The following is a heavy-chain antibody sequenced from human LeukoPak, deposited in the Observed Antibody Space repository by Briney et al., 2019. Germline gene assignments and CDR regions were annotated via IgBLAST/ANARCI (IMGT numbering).Heavy chain of an antibody. Sequence: GGSLRLSCAPSGYTFSRDWTHCVPQAPGKGRVWVSHIRGEGNDTTYADSVKGRYTVSRDNPRSTLFLQMNRLTADHTPVFYCSRDRVLASGSLDAWGQGTLVSVSS. CDR1: GYTFSRDW. V-gene: IGHV3-74*01. D-gene: IGHD3-10*01. CDR2: IRGEGNDT. CDR3: SRDRVLASGSLDA. J-gene: IGHJ5*02.